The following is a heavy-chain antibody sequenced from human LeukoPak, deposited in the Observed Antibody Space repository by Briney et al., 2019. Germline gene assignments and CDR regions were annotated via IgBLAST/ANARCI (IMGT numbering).Heavy chain of an antibody. Sequence: SETLSLTCTVSGGSMSSSSYYWGWIRQPPGKGLEWIGSIYYSGSTYYNPSLKSRVTISVDTSKNQFSLKLSSVTAADTAVYYCARHTSAIFGVGLDFDYWGQGTLVTVSS. J-gene: IGHJ4*02. V-gene: IGHV4-39*01. CDR3: ARHTSAIFGVGLDFDY. CDR2: IYYSGST. CDR1: GGSMSSSSYY. D-gene: IGHD3-3*01.